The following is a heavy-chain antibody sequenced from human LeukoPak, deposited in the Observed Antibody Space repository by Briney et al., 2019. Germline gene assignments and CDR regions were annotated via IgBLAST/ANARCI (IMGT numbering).Heavy chain of an antibody. CDR1: GYTLTELS. J-gene: IGHJ4*02. CDR2: FDPEDGET. CDR3: ATAPPYYYDSSGYYYYFDY. V-gene: IGHV1-24*01. Sequence: ASVKVSCKVSGYTLTELSMYWVRQAPGKGLEWMGGFDPEDGETIYAQKLQGRVTMTEDTSTDTAYMELSSLRSEDTAVYYCATAPPYYYDSSGYYYYFDYWGQGTLVTVSS. D-gene: IGHD3-22*01.